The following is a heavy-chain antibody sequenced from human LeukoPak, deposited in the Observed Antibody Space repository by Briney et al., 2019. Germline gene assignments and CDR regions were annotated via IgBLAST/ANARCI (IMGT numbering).Heavy chain of an antibody. D-gene: IGHD5-18*01. J-gene: IGHJ6*02. CDR2: IYYSGST. CDR1: GGSISSYY. CDR3: ACSGYSYGYGGAYYYGMDV. Sequence: SETLSLTCTVSGGSISSYYWSWIRQPPGKGLEWIGYIYYSGSTNYNPFLKSRVTISVDTSKNQFSLKLSSVTAADTAVYYCACSGYSYGYGGAYYYGMDVWGQGTTVTVSS. V-gene: IGHV4-59*01.